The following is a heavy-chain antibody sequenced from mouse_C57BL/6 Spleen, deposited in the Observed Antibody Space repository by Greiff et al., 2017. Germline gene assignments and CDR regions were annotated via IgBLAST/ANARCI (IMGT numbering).Heavy chain of an antibody. CDR2: ISSGGDYI. D-gene: IGHD2-1*01. V-gene: IGHV5-9-1*02. CDR3: TRNYYGNSYYFDY. J-gene: IGHJ2*01. Sequence: EVKLMESGEGLVKPGGSLKLSCAASGFTFSSYAMSWVRQTPEKRLEWVAYISSGGDYIYYADTVKGRFTISRDNARNTLYLQMSSLKSEDTAMYYCTRNYYGNSYYFDYWGQGTTLTVSS. CDR1: GFTFSSYA.